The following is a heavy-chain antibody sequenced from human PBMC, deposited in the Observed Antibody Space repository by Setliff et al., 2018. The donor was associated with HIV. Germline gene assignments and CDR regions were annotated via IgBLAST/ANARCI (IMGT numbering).Heavy chain of an antibody. J-gene: IGHJ5*02. V-gene: IGHV1-46*01. CDR2: INPSGGST. CDR1: GYTFTTYS. D-gene: IGHD3-22*01. CDR3: ARATVVVVITTTTYNWFDP. Sequence: ASVQVSCKASGYTFTTYSMHWVRQAPGQGLEWMGIINPSGGSTRYAQKFQGRVTITADESTSTAYMELSSLRSEDTAVYYCARATVVVVITTTTYNWFDPWGQGTLVTVSS.